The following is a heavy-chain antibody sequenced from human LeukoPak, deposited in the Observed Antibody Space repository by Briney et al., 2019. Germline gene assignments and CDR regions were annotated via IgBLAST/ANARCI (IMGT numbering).Heavy chain of an antibody. D-gene: IGHD3-16*01. CDR3: ARVGRGKMYYHYGMDV. V-gene: IGHV3-7*01. Sequence: GGSLRLSCAASGFTFSSYWMSWVRQAPGKGLEWVANIKQDGSEKYYVDSVKGRFTISRDNAKNSLYLQMNSLRAEDTAVYYCARVGRGKMYYHYGMDVWGQGTTVTVSS. CDR1: GFTFSSYW. J-gene: IGHJ6*02. CDR2: IKQDGSEK.